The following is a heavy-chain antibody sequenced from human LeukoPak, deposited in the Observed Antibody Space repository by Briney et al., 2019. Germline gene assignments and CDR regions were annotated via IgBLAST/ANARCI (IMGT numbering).Heavy chain of an antibody. CDR1: GDSLTDLP. D-gene: IGHD3-10*01. V-gene: IGHV1-24*01. Sequence: GASVKVSCKVTGDSLTDLPMHWVRQVAGKGLEWMGGFDPEFSEPVYAQRFQGRVTMSEDTSTDTAFMELTSLKSEDTAVYFCATQSLLAGVPYGYFQFWGPGTLVTVSS. CDR2: FDPEFSEP. J-gene: IGHJ1*01. CDR3: ATQSLLAGVPYGYFQF.